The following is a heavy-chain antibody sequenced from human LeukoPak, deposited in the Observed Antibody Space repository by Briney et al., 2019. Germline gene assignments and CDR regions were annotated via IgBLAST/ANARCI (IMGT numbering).Heavy chain of an antibody. Sequence: GGSLRLSCAASGFTVSSNYMSWVRQAPGKGLEWVSVIYSGGSTYYADSVKGRFTISRDNSKNTLYLQMNSLRAEDTAVYYCARASARPLYYFDYWGQGTLVTVSS. CDR1: GFTVSSNY. CDR2: IYSGGST. V-gene: IGHV3-53*01. D-gene: IGHD6-6*01. CDR3: ARASARPLYYFDY. J-gene: IGHJ4*02.